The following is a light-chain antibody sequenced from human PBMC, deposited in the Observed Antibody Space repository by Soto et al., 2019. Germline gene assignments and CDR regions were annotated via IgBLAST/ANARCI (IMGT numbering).Light chain of an antibody. CDR1: SSNIGAGYD. CDR2: GNS. V-gene: IGLV1-40*01. CDR3: QSYDSSLSGYV. Sequence: QAVVTQPPSVSGAPGQRVTISCTGSSSNIGAGYDVHWYQQLPGTAPKLLIYGNSNRPSGVPDRLSGSKSGTSASLAITRLQAADEAAYSCQSYDSSLSGYVFGTGTKLTVL. J-gene: IGLJ1*01.